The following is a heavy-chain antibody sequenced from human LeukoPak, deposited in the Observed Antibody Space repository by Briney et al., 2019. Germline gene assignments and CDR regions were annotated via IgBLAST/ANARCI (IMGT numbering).Heavy chain of an antibody. J-gene: IGHJ4*02. CDR2: IYHSGVT. V-gene: IGHV4-39*07. Sequence: PETLSLTCTVSGGSISSSSYYWGWIRQPPGKGLEWIGSIYHSGVTYYNPSLRSRVTISVDTSKNQFSLKLSSVTAADTAVYYCARAGTRSSGWDIDYWGQGTLVTVSS. CDR3: ARAGTRSSGWDIDY. D-gene: IGHD6-19*01. CDR1: GGSISSSSYY.